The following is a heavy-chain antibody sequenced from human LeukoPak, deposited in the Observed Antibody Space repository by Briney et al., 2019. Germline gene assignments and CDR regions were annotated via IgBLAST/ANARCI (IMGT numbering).Heavy chain of an antibody. CDR3: ARGYSGSYGRFDY. J-gene: IGHJ4*02. Sequence: SETLSLTCTVSGGSISSYYWSWIRQPPGKGLEWIGFIYYSGSTSYNPSLKSRVTISVDTSKNQFSLKLSSVTAADTAVYYCARGYSGSYGRFDYWGQGTLVTVSS. V-gene: IGHV4-59*01. CDR2: IYYSGST. D-gene: IGHD1-26*01. CDR1: GGSISSYY.